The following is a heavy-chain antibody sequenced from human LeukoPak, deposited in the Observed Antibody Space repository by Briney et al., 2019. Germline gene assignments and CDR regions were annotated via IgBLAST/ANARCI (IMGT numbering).Heavy chain of an antibody. Sequence: PSETLSLTCTVSGGSISSYYWSWIRQPPGKGLEWIGYIYYSGSTNYNPSLKSRVTIPVDTSKNQFSLKLSSVTAADTAVYYCARGEAQDAFDIWGQGTMVTVSS. CDR1: GGSISSYY. CDR2: IYYSGST. J-gene: IGHJ3*02. CDR3: ARGEAQDAFDI. V-gene: IGHV4-59*08. D-gene: IGHD3-16*01.